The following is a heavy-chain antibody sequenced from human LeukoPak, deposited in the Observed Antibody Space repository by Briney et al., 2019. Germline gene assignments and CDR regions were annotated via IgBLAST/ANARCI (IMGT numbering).Heavy chain of an antibody. CDR2: ISGSGGST. Sequence: PGGSLRLSCAASGFTFSSYAMSWVRQAPGRGLEWVSAISGSGGSTYYADSVKGRFTISRDNSKNTLYLQMNSLRAEDTAVYYCAKAFDIVVVPAASPHYYYYGMDVWGQGTTVTVSS. CDR3: AKAFDIVVVPAASPHYYYYGMDV. J-gene: IGHJ6*02. V-gene: IGHV3-23*01. D-gene: IGHD2-2*01. CDR1: GFTFSSYA.